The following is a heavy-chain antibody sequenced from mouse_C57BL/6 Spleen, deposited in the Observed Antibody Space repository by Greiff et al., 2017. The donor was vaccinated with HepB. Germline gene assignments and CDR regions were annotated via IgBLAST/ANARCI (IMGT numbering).Heavy chain of an antibody. D-gene: IGHD1-1*01. CDR3: ARERDSGSSYPWYFDV. CDR1: GYAFSSYW. CDR2: IYPGDGDT. J-gene: IGHJ1*03. Sequence: LVKPGASVKISCKASGYAFSSYWMNWVKQRPGKGLEWIGQIYPGDGDTNYNGKFKGKAKLTADKSSSTAYMQLSSLASEDSAVYFCARERDSGSSYPWYFDVWGTGTTVTVSS. V-gene: IGHV1-80*01.